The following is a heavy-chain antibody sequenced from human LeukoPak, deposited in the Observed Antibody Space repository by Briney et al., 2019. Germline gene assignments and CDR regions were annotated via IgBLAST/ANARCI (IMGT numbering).Heavy chain of an antibody. CDR3: ARGPIMLSFGGFDY. D-gene: IGHD3-16*01. CDR1: GYTFTGYY. Sequence: AASVKVSCKASGYTFTGYYMHWVRQAPGQGLEWMGWINPNSGGTNYAQNFQGRVTMTRDTSISTAYMELSRLRSDDAAVYYCARGPIMLSFGGFDYWGQGTLVTVSS. J-gene: IGHJ4*02. V-gene: IGHV1-2*02. CDR2: INPNSGGT.